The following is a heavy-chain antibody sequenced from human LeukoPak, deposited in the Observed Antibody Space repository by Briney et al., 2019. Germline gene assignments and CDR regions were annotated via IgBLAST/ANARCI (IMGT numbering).Heavy chain of an antibody. CDR3: ARGWGIVVENAFDI. J-gene: IGHJ3*02. CDR2: MNPNSGNT. CDR1: GYTFTSYD. Sequence: ASVKVSCKASGYTFTSYDINWVRQATGQGLEWMGWMNPNSGNTGYAQKFQGRVTMTRNTSISTAYMELSRLRSEDTAVYYCARGWGIVVENAFDIWGQGTMVTVSS. D-gene: IGHD3-22*01. V-gene: IGHV1-8*01.